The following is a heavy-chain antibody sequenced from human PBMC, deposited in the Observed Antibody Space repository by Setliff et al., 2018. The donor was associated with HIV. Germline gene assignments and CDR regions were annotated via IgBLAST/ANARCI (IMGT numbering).Heavy chain of an antibody. J-gene: IGHJ4*02. CDR1: GFTFSSSE. Sequence: GGSLRLSCAASGFTFSSSEMNWVRQAPGKGLEWVSYISSSSNTIYYADSVKGRFTISRDNAENSLYLQMNSLTAEDTAVYYCARGDPGYYDSSGYYYFDYWGQGTLVTVSS. D-gene: IGHD3-22*01. CDR2: ISSSSNTI. V-gene: IGHV3-48*03. CDR3: ARGDPGYYDSSGYYYFDY.